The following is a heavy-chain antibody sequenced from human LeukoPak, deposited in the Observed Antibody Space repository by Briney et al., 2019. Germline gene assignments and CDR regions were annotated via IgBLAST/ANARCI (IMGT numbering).Heavy chain of an antibody. Sequence: ASVKVSCKASGYTFTNYYIHWVRQAPGQGLEWMGIINPHGGVTSFAQKFQGRVTLTSDTSTSTVYMELSSLRSEDTAVYYCAVDCGGDCYSVQGGYYFDYWGQGTLVTVSS. D-gene: IGHD2-21*02. J-gene: IGHJ4*02. CDR3: AVDCGGDCYSVQGGYYFDY. V-gene: IGHV1-46*01. CDR2: INPHGGVT. CDR1: GYTFTNYY.